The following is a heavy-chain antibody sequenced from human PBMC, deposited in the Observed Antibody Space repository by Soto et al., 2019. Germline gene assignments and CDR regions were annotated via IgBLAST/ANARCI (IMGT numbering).Heavy chain of an antibody. CDR3: ARDPGFGFGYSYAFAMDV. CDR2: ISGYNGNT. J-gene: IGHJ6*02. CDR1: GYTFSNYG. V-gene: IGHV1-18*01. D-gene: IGHD5-18*01. Sequence: QVRLVQSGAEVKKPGASVKVSCKASGYTFSNYGISWVRQGPGQGLEWMGWISGYNGNTHYEEKVQDRNKMTTDTSTSTTYLELRSLRSDDTAVYFCARDPGFGFGYSYAFAMDVWGQGTTVTVSS.